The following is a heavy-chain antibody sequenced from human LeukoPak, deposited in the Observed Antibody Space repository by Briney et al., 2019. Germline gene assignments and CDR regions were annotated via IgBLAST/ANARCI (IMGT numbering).Heavy chain of an antibody. J-gene: IGHJ4*02. Sequence: GGSLRLSCAASGFTFSSYSMNWVRQAPGKGLEWVSSISSSSSYTYYADSVKGRFTISRDNAKNSLYLQMNSLRAEDTAVYYCAREGPDIVVVPAASLDWGQATLVTVSS. CDR2: ISSSSSYT. D-gene: IGHD2-2*01. CDR1: GFTFSSYS. V-gene: IGHV3-21*01. CDR3: AREGPDIVVVPAASLD.